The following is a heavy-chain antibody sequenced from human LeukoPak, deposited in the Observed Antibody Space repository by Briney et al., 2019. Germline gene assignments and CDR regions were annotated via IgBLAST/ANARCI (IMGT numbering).Heavy chain of an antibody. CDR2: IKSDGSST. J-gene: IGHJ4*02. V-gene: IGHV3-74*01. CDR1: GFTFSSYW. CDR3: TRDRGGSYDFDY. D-gene: IGHD1-26*01. Sequence: PGGSLRLSCATSGFTFSSYWTHWVRQAPGKGLVWVSRIKSDGSSTSYADSVKGRFTISRDNAKNTLYLQMNSLRAEDTAVYYCTRDRGGSYDFDYWGQGTLVTVSS.